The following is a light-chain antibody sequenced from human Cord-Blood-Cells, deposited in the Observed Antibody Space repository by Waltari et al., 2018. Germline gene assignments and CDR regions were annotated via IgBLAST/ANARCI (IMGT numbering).Light chain of an antibody. CDR1: RSDVGSYNL. J-gene: IGLJ3*02. CDR3: CSYAGSSTWV. CDR2: EGS. Sequence: QSALTPPASVSGSPGQSITISCTRTRSDVGSYNLVSWYQQHPGKAPKLMIYEGSTRPSGVSNRFSGSKSGNTASLTISGLQAEDEADYYCCSYAGSSTWVFGGGTKLTVL. V-gene: IGLV2-23*01.